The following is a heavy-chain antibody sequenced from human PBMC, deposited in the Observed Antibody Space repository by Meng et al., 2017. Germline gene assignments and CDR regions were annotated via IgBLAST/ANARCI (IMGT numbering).Heavy chain of an antibody. CDR1: GFSVTTSY. D-gene: IGHD6-19*01. Sequence: QLPETGGGLIQPGGALRLSCTASGFSVTTSYMSWVRQAPGKGLEWVSVIYSGGSTYYADSVKGRFSISRDNSKNTLYLQMNSLRAEDTAVYFCARDSSSGWYHNYWGQGTLVTVSS. V-gene: IGHV3-53*02. CDR2: IYSGGST. CDR3: ARDSSSGWYHNY. J-gene: IGHJ4*02.